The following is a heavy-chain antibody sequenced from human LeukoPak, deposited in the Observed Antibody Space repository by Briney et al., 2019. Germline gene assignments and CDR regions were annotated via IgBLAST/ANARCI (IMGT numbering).Heavy chain of an antibody. V-gene: IGHV3-33*06. D-gene: IGHD5-18*01. CDR3: AKVGGYSYGLVGYFDY. J-gene: IGHJ4*02. Sequence: GRSLRLSCAASGFTFSSYGMHWVRQAPGKGLEWVAVIWYDGSNKYYADSVKGRFTISRDNSKNTLYLQMNSLRAEDTAVYYCAKVGGYSYGLVGYFDYWGQGTLVTVSS. CDR2: IWYDGSNK. CDR1: GFTFSSYG.